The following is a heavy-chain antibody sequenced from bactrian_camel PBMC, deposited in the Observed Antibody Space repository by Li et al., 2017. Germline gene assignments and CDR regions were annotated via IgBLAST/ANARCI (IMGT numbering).Heavy chain of an antibody. CDR2: IDSDGRR. V-gene: IGHV3S9*01. D-gene: IGHD5*01. CDR3: ASLPGTLRPPTGCRAEERWYRY. Sequence: HVQLVESGGGSVQAGGSLKLSCSASGRTRDSYCMGWFRQVPGKEREGIAGIDSDGRRTYAESVKGRFTISQDRSANTVFLQMDRLGPEDTAMYYCASLPGTLRPPTGCRAEERWYRYWGQGTQVTVS. CDR1: GRTRDSYC. J-gene: IGHJ4*01.